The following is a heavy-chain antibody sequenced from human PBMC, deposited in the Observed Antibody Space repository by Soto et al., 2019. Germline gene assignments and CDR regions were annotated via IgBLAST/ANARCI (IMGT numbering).Heavy chain of an antibody. V-gene: IGHV3-11*06. CDR2: GSNSGTFS. J-gene: IGHJ4*02. D-gene: IGHD1-1*01. CDR1: GFTFSDYY. Sequence: PGGSLRLSCEGSGFTFSDYYISWIRQAPGKGLEWISYGSNSGTFSRYADSVKGRFSISRDNTKNLLYLQMDSLRAEDTAVYYCARSGDNYNRLDYWGQGTPVTVSS. CDR3: ARSGDNYNRLDY.